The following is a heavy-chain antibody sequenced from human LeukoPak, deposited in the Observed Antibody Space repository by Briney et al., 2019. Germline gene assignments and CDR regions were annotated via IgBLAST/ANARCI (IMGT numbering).Heavy chain of an antibody. CDR3: AKESTVTPGNVNWFDS. Sequence: GGSLRLSCAASGFTFSRYDMNWVRQAPGKGLEWVSSITSSSIYIYYADSVKGRFTISRDNSKNTLYLRMNSLRAEDTAVYYCAKESTVTPGNVNWFDSWGQGTLVTVSS. V-gene: IGHV3-21*04. D-gene: IGHD4-17*01. CDR1: GFTFSRYD. J-gene: IGHJ5*01. CDR2: ITSSSIYI.